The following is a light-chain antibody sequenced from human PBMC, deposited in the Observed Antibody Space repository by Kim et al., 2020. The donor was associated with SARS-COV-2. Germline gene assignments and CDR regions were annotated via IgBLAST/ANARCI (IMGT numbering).Light chain of an antibody. V-gene: IGLV6-57*03. CDR1: SGSIASNY. J-gene: IGLJ7*01. CDR3: QSYDTSDLAV. Sequence: KTVTISCTRNSGSIASNYVQWYQQRPGSAPITIIYADNQRPSGVPDRFSASIDTSSNSASLSISGLRTEDEADYYCQSYDTSDLAVFGGGTQLTVL. CDR2: ADN.